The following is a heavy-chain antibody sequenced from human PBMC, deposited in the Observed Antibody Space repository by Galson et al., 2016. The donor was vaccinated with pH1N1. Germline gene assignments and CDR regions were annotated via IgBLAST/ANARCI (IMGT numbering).Heavy chain of an antibody. CDR2: IKHDGSEQ. D-gene: IGHD2-8*02. CDR1: GFTFSSHW. Sequence: SLRLSCAASGFTFSSHWMSWVRQAPGKGLEWVANIKHDGSEQYYVDSVKGRFTISRDNHKNSLYLQMNSLRAEDTALYYCARLGCAGGGCYPWRDWGRGTLVTVSS. J-gene: IGHJ4*02. V-gene: IGHV3-7*01. CDR3: ARLGCAGGGCYPWRD.